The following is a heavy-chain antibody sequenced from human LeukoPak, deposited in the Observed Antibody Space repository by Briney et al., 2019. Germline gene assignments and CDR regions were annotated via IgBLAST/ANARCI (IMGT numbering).Heavy chain of an antibody. CDR2: IYASGST. V-gene: IGHV4-4*09. D-gene: IGHD6-6*01. J-gene: IGHJ3*02. Sequence: SETLSLTCTVSGSSISSYYWSWVRQPPGKGLEWIGYIYASGSTNYNPSLKSRVTISVDTSKNQFSLKLSSVTAADTAVYYCARRRPRDAFDIWGQGTMVTVSS. CDR1: GSSISSYY. CDR3: ARRRPRDAFDI.